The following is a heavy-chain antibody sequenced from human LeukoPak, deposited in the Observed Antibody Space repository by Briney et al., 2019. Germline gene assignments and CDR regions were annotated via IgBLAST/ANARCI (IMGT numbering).Heavy chain of an antibody. Sequence: GGSLRLSCAASGFTFSSYSMNWVRQAPGKGLEWVSSISSSSSYIYYADSVKGRFTISRDNAKNSLYLQMNSLRAEDTALYYCAKELNLRYFDWLSIDYWGQGTLVTVSS. CDR1: GFTFSSYS. D-gene: IGHD3-9*01. CDR3: AKELNLRYFDWLSIDY. J-gene: IGHJ4*02. V-gene: IGHV3-21*04. CDR2: ISSSSSYI.